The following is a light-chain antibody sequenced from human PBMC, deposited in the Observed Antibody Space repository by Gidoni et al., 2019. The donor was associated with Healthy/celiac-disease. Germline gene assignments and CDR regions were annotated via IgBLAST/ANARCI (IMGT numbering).Light chain of an antibody. Sequence: IQLTQSPSSLSASVGDRVTITGQASQDISNYLNWYQQKPGKAPKLLIYDASNLETGDPSRFSGSGSGTDFTFTISSLQPEDIATYYCQQYDNLPFFGGGTKVEIK. V-gene: IGKV1-33*01. CDR3: QQYDNLPF. J-gene: IGKJ4*01. CDR1: QDISNY. CDR2: DAS.